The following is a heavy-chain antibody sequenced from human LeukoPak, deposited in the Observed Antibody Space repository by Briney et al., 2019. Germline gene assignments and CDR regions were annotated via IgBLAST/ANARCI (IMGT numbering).Heavy chain of an antibody. Sequence: ASVKVSCKPSGYTFTSYYMHSVRQAPGQGLEWMGIINPSGGSTSYAQKFQGRVTMTRDTSTSSVYMELSSLRSEDTAVYYCARGAIAVGGPYYYGMDVWGQGTTVTVAS. CDR2: INPSGGST. V-gene: IGHV1-46*01. CDR3: ARGAIAVGGPYYYGMDV. J-gene: IGHJ6*02. CDR1: GYTFTSYY. D-gene: IGHD6-13*01.